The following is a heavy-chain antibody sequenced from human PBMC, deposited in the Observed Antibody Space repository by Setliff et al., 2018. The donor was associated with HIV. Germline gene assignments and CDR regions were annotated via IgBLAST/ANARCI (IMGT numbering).Heavy chain of an antibody. V-gene: IGHV3-15*01. CDR2: VKNKKDGWTI. CDR1: GFRFSDAW. J-gene: IGHJ4*02. D-gene: IGHD1-26*01. CDR3: RQWEII. Sequence: GGSLRLSCAGSGFRFSDAWMSWVRQTPGKGLEWVGRVKNKKDGWTIDYAAPVQGRFTITRDDSKNMLYRQMNSLKTEDTAMYYCRQWEIIGGQGTLVTVSS.